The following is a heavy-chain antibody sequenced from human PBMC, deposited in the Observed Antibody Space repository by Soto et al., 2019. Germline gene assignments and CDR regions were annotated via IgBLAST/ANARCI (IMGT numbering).Heavy chain of an antibody. J-gene: IGHJ4*02. CDR1: GGSFSGYY. Sequence: SETLSLTCAVYGGSFSGYYWSWIRQPPGKGLEWIGEINHSGSTNYNPSLKSRVTISVDTSKNQFSLKLSSVTAADTAVYYCARPRIAARHYYFDYWGQGTLVTVSS. D-gene: IGHD6-6*01. V-gene: IGHV4-34*01. CDR2: INHSGST. CDR3: ARPRIAARHYYFDY.